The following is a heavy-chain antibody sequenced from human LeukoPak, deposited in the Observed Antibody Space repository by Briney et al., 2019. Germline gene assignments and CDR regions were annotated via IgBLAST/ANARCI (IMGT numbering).Heavy chain of an antibody. V-gene: IGHV1-69*05. CDR2: IIPIFGKA. CDR3: AAGYSGRYRA. CDR1: GCTFTSYG. Sequence: SVTVSCKVSGCTFTSYGISWVRQPPGQGLEWVGGIIPIFGKANYAHMFQGRGPTTTDESTRTAYMEPSRLGSADPAVDYCAAGYSGRYRAWGQGTRFTVPS. D-gene: IGHD1-26*01. J-gene: IGHJ5*02.